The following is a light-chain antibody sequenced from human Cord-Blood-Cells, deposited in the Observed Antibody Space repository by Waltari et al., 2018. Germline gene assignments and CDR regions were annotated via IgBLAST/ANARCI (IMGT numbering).Light chain of an antibody. J-gene: IGLJ1*01. CDR1: SSDVGGYNY. CDR3: SSYTSSSTYV. Sequence: QSVLTQPASVSGSPGQSITISCTGTSSDVGGYNYVSWYQQHPGKAPKLIVYDVSNRPSGFSNRFSGSKSGNTASLTISGLQAEDEADYYCSSYTSSSTYVFGTGTKVTVL. CDR2: DVS. V-gene: IGLV2-14*01.